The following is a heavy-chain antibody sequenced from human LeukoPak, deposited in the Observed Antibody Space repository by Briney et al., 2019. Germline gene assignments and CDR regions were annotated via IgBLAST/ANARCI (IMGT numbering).Heavy chain of an antibody. CDR3: ARGGGDYYMDV. CDR2: MYSSGST. D-gene: IGHD3-10*01. V-gene: IGHV4-39*07. Sequence: SETLSLTCTVSDDSISSTSYYWGWIRQPPGKGLEWIGSMYSSGSTYYSPSLKSRVTISVDTSKNHFSLKLSSVTAADTAVYYCARGGGDYYMDVWAKGTTVTVSS. CDR1: DDSISSTSYY. J-gene: IGHJ6*03.